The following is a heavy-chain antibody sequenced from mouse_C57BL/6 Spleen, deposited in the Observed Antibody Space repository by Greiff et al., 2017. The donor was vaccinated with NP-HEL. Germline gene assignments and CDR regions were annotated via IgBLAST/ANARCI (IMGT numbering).Heavy chain of an antibody. V-gene: IGHV1-82*01. CDR3: ARSGYGYFDY. CDR1: GYAFSRSW. J-gene: IGHJ2*01. D-gene: IGHD3-2*02. CDR2: IYPGDGDT. Sequence: VQLVESGPELVKPGASVKISCKASGYAFSRSWMNWVKQRPGKGLEWIGRIYPGDGDTNYNGKFKGKATLTADKSSSTAYMQLSSLTSEDSAVYFCARSGYGYFDYWGQGTTLTVSS.